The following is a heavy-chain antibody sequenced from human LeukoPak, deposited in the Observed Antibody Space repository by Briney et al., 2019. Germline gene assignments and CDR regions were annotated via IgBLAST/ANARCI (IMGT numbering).Heavy chain of an antibody. CDR2: ISGSGGST. J-gene: IGHJ4*02. Sequence: GGSLRLSCAASGFTFDDYGMSWVRQAPGKGLEWVSAISGSGGSTYYADSVKGRFTISRDNSKNTLYLQMSSLRAEDTAVYYCAKAPQGNTGDYWGQGTLVTVSS. V-gene: IGHV3-23*01. CDR1: GFTFDDYG. D-gene: IGHD2/OR15-2a*01. CDR3: AKAPQGNTGDY.